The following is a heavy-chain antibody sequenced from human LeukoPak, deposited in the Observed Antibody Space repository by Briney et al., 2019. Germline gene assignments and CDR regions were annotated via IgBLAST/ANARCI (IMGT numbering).Heavy chain of an antibody. CDR2: INPNSGGT. V-gene: IGHV1-2*02. Sequence: WASVKVSCKASGYTFTSYGISRVRQAPGQGLEWMGWINPNSGGTNYAQKFQGRVTMTRDTSISTAYMELSRLRSDDTAVYYCARGLGDFWSGYYYYYMDVWGKGTTVTVSS. CDR1: GYTFTSYG. CDR3: ARGLGDFWSGYYYYYMDV. J-gene: IGHJ6*03. D-gene: IGHD3-3*01.